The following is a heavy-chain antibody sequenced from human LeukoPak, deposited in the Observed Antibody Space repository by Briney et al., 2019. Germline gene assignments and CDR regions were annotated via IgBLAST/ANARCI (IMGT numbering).Heavy chain of an antibody. Sequence: GGSLRLSCAASGFTFSSYSMNWVRQAPGKGLEWVSYISSSSSTIYYADSVKGRFTISRDNAKNSLYLQMNSLRAEDTAVYYCAKEATYYDFWSGSPNLFDYWGQGTLVTVSS. V-gene: IGHV3-48*04. CDR3: AKEATYYDFWSGSPNLFDY. D-gene: IGHD3-3*01. CDR1: GFTFSSYS. CDR2: ISSSSSTI. J-gene: IGHJ4*02.